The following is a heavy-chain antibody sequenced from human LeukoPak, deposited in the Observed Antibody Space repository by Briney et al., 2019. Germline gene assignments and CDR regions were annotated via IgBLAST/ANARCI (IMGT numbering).Heavy chain of an antibody. CDR2: IIPIFGTP. J-gene: IGHJ3*02. CDR1: GDTFSSYG. D-gene: IGHD3-10*01. Sequence: ASVKVSCKASGDTFSSYGISWVRQAPGQGLEWMGGIIPIFGTPNYAQKFQGRVTITADESTSTAYMELSSLRFEDTAVYYCARVALWFGSAFDIWGQGTMVTVSS. V-gene: IGHV1-69*13. CDR3: ARVALWFGSAFDI.